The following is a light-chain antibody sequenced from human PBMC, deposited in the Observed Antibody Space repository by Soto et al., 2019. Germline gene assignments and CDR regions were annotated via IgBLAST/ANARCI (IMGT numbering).Light chain of an antibody. J-gene: IGLJ2*01. CDR3: SSYTSSGTVV. CDR2: EVS. Sequence: QSVLTQPAAVSGSPGQSITISCTGTSSDVGDYNYVSWYQQHPDKAPKLMIYEVSDRPSGVSSRFSGSKSGNTASLTISGLQADAEADYYCSSYTSSGTVVFGGGTKLTVL. V-gene: IGLV2-14*01. CDR1: SSDVGDYNY.